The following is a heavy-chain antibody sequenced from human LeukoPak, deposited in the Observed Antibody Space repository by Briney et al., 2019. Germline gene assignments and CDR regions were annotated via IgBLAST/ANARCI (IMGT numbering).Heavy chain of an antibody. D-gene: IGHD6-19*01. V-gene: IGHV1-69*05. J-gene: IGHJ4*02. Sequence: GSSVKVPCKASGGTFSSYAISWVRQAPGQGLEWMGGIIPIFGTANYAQKFQGRVTITTDESTSTAYMELSSLRSEDTAVYYCARTTGIAVAGRYYFDYWGQGTLVTVSS. CDR1: GGTFSSYA. CDR2: IIPIFGTA. CDR3: ARTTGIAVAGRYYFDY.